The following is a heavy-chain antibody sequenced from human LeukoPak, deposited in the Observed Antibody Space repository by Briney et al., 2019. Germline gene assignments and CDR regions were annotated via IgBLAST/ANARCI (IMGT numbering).Heavy chain of an antibody. CDR1: GFTFSRYS. J-gene: IGHJ6*03. CDR3: ARVDYDSSGYYGTGYYYYMDV. D-gene: IGHD3-22*01. CDR2: ISISSITI. V-gene: IGHV3-48*01. Sequence: GGSLRLSWSASGFTFSRYSMNWVRQAPGKGLEWVVYISISSITIYYADSVKGRFTISRDNAKNSLYLQMNSLRAEDTAVYYCARVDYDSSGYYGTGYYYYMDVWGKGTTVTVSS.